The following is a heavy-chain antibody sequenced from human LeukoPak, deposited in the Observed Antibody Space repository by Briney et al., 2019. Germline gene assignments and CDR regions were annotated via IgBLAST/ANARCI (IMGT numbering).Heavy chain of an antibody. V-gene: IGHV3-66*01. CDR2: IYSGGST. Sequence: PGGSLRLSCAASGFTVSSNYMSWVRQAPGKGLEWVSVIYSGGSTYYADSVKGRFTISRDNSKNTLYLQMNSLRAEDTAVYYCARLNSGVLRFLEWLDGVPRGDWFDPWGQGTLVTVSS. CDR3: ARLNSGVLRFLEWLDGVPRGDWFDP. D-gene: IGHD3-3*01. CDR1: GFTVSSNY. J-gene: IGHJ5*02.